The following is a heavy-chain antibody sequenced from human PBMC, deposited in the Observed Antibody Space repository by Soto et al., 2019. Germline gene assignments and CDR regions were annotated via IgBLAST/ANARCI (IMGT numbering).Heavy chain of an antibody. CDR1: GFTFSSYA. Sequence: EVQLLESGGGFVQPGVSLRRSCAASGFTFSSYAMSWVRQAPGKGLEWVSAISGSGGSTYYADSVKGLFTISRDNSKNSLYLQMNSLIAEDTAVYYCAKARGRGEAFDIWGQGTMVTVS. CDR2: ISGSGGST. J-gene: IGHJ3*02. CDR3: AKARGRGEAFDI. D-gene: IGHD3-16*01. V-gene: IGHV3-23*01.